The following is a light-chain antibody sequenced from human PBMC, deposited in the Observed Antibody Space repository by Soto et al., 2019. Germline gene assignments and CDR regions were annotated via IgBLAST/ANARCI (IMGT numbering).Light chain of an antibody. J-gene: IGKJ1*01. CDR1: QSVGSNY. CDR2: AAS. CDR3: QQYGGSPWT. Sequence: EIVLTQSPGTLSLSPGDRATLSCRASQSVGSNYLAWYQQKPGQAPRLLIYAASSMAPGIPARFSGSGSGTDFTLTISRLEPEDLAVYYCQQYGGSPWTIGQGTKVEIK. V-gene: IGKV3-20*01.